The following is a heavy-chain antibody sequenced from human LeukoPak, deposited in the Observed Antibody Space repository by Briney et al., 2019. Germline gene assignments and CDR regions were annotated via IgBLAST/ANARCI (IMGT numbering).Heavy chain of an antibody. CDR1: GYTFTSYG. CDR3: ATDRGVGATFDAFDI. CDR2: ISAYNGNT. J-gene: IGHJ3*02. V-gene: IGHV1-18*01. D-gene: IGHD1-26*01. Sequence: ASVKVSCKASGYTFTSYGISWVRQAPGQGLEWMGWISAYNGNTNYAQKFQGRVTMTEDTSTDTAYMELSSLRSEDTAVYYCATDRGVGATFDAFDIWGQGTMVTVSS.